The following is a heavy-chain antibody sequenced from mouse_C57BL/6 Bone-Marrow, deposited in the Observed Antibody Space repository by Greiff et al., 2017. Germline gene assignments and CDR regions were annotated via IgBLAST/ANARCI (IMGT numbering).Heavy chain of an antibody. J-gene: IGHJ3*01. D-gene: IGHD1-1*01. CDR1: GYTFTSYW. Sequence: QVHVKQPGAELVMPGASVKLSCKASGYTFTSYWMHWVKQRPGQGLEWIGEIDPSDSYTNYNQKFKGKSTLTVDKSSSTAYMQLSSLTSEDSAVYYCARGVTTVESWFAYWGQGTLVTVSA. V-gene: IGHV1-69*01. CDR2: IDPSDSYT. CDR3: ARGVTTVESWFAY.